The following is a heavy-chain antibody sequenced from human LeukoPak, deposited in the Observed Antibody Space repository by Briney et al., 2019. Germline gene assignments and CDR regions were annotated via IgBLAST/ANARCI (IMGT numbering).Heavy chain of an antibody. Sequence: GGSLRLSCEASGFTFSSYAMSWVRQAPGKGLEWVSVISGTGGSTYYADSVKGRFTISRDNSKNTLLLQMNSLRVEDTAIYFCVKEKGYRLPPWDYWGQGTLVTVSS. V-gene: IGHV3-23*01. CDR3: VKEKGYRLPPWDY. CDR2: ISGTGGST. CDR1: GFTFSSYA. J-gene: IGHJ4*02. D-gene: IGHD5-12*01.